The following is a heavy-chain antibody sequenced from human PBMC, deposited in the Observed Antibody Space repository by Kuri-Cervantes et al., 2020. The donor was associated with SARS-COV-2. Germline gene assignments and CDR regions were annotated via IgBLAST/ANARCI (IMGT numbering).Heavy chain of an antibody. CDR1: GFTVTSNR. D-gene: IGHD3-16*01. CDR2: IHSGGNT. V-gene: IGHV3-66*01. CDR3: ARDPGSWGAMDV. Sequence: GGSLKISCAASGFTVTSNRMSWVRQAPGKGLEWLSVIHSGGNTFSADSVRGRFTISRDSYNNILFLQMDSLRVEDTALYYCARDPGSWGAMDVWGHGTMVTVSS. J-gene: IGHJ3*01.